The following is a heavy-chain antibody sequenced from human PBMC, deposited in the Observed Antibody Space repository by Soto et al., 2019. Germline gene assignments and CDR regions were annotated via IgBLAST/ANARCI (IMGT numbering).Heavy chain of an antibody. D-gene: IGHD3-9*01. CDR2: TRNSGGA. J-gene: IGHJ4*02. Sequence: QVQLQESGPGLVKPSGTLSLTCAVSSGSIFSSNWWSWVRQPPGKGLEWIGETRNSGGANYNPSLKSRVTISVDKSTNQLFLNLNSVTAADTAVYYCASHLTMTGTRGFDHWGLGTLVTVSS. V-gene: IGHV4-4*02. CDR1: SGSIFSSNW. CDR3: ASHLTMTGTRGFDH.